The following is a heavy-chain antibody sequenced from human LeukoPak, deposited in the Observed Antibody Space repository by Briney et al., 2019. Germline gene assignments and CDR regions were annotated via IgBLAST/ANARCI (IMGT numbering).Heavy chain of an antibody. Sequence: SETLSLTCGVFGGSFSGYYWTWLRQPPGKGLEWIGQINHRGSSHYNPSLRSRVTISVDTSKTQFSLKLTSVTAADTAVYYCARDKFCSDTGSCNIGLSDFWGQGALVTASS. D-gene: IGHD2-15*01. CDR1: GGSFSGYY. CDR3: ARDKFCSDTGSCNIGLSDF. J-gene: IGHJ4*02. V-gene: IGHV4-34*01. CDR2: INHRGSS.